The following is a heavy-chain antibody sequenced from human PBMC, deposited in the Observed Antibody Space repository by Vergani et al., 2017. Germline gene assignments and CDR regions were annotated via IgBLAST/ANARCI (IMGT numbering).Heavy chain of an antibody. D-gene: IGHD2-21*02. J-gene: IGHJ4*02. CDR1: GGSISSSSYY. CDR2: IYYSGST. Sequence: QLQLQESGPGLVKPSETLSLTCTVSGGSISSSSYYWGWIRQPPGKGLEWIGSIYYSGSTYYNPSLKSRVTISVDTSKNQFSLKLSSVTAADTAVYYCARHLGIVVVTATLGIDYWGQGTLVTVSS. CDR3: ARHLGIVVVTATLGIDY. V-gene: IGHV4-39*01.